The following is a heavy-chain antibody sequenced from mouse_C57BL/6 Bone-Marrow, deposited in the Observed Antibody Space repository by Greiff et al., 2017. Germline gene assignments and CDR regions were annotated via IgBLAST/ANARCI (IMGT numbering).Heavy chain of an antibody. Sequence: QLQQSGPELVKPGASVKISCKASGYTFTDYYMNWVKQSHGKSLEWIGDINPNNGGTSYNQKFKGKATLTVDKSSSTAYMELRSLTSEDSAVYYCARWDEAFAYWGQGTLVTVSA. CDR2: INPNNGGT. J-gene: IGHJ3*01. D-gene: IGHD3-2*02. CDR1: GYTFTDYY. CDR3: ARWDEAFAY. V-gene: IGHV1-26*01.